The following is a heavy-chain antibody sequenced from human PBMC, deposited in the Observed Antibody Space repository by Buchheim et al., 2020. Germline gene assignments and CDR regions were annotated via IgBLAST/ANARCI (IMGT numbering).Heavy chain of an antibody. CDR1: GFTFSSYW. Sequence: EVQVVESGGGLVQPGGSLRLSCAASGFTFSSYWMHWVRQAPGKGLVWVSRNYDYGSSTTYADSVKGRYTISRDNATHTLYLQMNSLRAEDTAVYYCARVRVEYSYGYDTLDYWGQGTL. J-gene: IGHJ4*02. V-gene: IGHV3-74*01. CDR2: NYDYGSST. CDR3: ARVRVEYSYGYDTLDY. D-gene: IGHD5-18*01.